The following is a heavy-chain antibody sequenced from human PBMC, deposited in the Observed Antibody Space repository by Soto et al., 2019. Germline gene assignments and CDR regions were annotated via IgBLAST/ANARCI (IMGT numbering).Heavy chain of an antibody. D-gene: IGHD2-21*01. CDR2: IYYNGGT. Sequence: QVQLQESGPGLVKPSQSLSLACTVSGDSINSGVDYWGGIRQRPGKGLEWLGYIYYNGGTKYPPALIYNPSPKTRINLSVDTSKSQVSLRLTSVTAADTAVYYCARMWDYWSPGTLVTVSS. V-gene: IGHV4-31*03. J-gene: IGHJ4*02. CDR1: GDSINSGVDY. CDR3: ARMWDY.